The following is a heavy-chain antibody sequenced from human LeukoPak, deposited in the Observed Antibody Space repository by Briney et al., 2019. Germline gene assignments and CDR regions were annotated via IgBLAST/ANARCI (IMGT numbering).Heavy chain of an antibody. Sequence: PSETLSLTCTVSGGSISSYYWSWIRQPAGKGLEWIGRIYTSGSTNYNPSLKSRVTMSVDTSKNQFSLKLSSVTAADTAVYYCARLLGSSWYRSGDAFDIWGQGTMVTVSS. V-gene: IGHV4-4*07. J-gene: IGHJ3*02. D-gene: IGHD6-13*01. CDR2: IYTSGST. CDR3: ARLLGSSWYRSGDAFDI. CDR1: GGSISSYY.